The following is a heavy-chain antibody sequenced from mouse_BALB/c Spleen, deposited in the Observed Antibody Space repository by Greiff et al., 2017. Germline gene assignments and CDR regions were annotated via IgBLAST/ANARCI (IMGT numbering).Heavy chain of an antibody. CDR2: ISSGSSTI. Sequence: EVQLVESGGGLVQPGGSRKLSCAASGFTFSSFGMHWVRQAPEKGLEWVAYISSGSSTIYYADTVKGRFTISRDNPKNTLFLQMTSLRSEDTAMYYCARGGGAYWGQGTLVTVSA. CDR1: GFTFSSFG. V-gene: IGHV5-17*02. CDR3: ARGGGAY. J-gene: IGHJ3*01.